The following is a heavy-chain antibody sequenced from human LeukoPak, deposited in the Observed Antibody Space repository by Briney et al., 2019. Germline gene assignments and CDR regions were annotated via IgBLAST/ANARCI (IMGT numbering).Heavy chain of an antibody. J-gene: IGHJ4*02. CDR3: TRDRSSEAY. CDR2: ISGSGGST. Sequence: GGSLRLSCAASGFIFSNYAMSWVRQAPGKGLEWVSGISGSGGSTYYAGSVKGRFTISSDNSKNTLYLQMNSLRADDTAVYYCTRDRSSEAYWGQGTLVTVSS. V-gene: IGHV3-23*01. CDR1: GFIFSNYA.